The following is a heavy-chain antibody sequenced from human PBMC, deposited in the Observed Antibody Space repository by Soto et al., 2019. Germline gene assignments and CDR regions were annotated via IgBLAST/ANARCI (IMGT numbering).Heavy chain of an antibody. CDR3: AKGLDRASLDF. Sequence: EVQLLESGGTSVRPGGSLRLSCVASGFTFSTHTMNWVRQAPGKGLEWVSRLTADSDDTSYADSIKGRFTISRDNSKNTLYLQMNSLRAEDTAIYYCAKGLDRASLDFWGQGALVTVSS. CDR1: GFTFSTHT. D-gene: IGHD1-1*01. J-gene: IGHJ4*02. CDR2: LTADSDDT. V-gene: IGHV3-23*01.